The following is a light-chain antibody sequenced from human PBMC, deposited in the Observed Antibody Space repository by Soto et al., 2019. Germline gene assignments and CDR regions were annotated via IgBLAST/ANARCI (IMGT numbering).Light chain of an antibody. V-gene: IGKV3-11*01. Sequence: EFVLTQSPGTLSLSPGERATLSCRASQTVSSYLAWYQQKPGQAPRILIYDASNRATGIPARFSGSGSGTDFTLTISSLEPEDFAVYYCQQRSNWPPITFGQGTRLEIK. CDR1: QTVSSY. CDR3: QQRSNWPPIT. CDR2: DAS. J-gene: IGKJ5*01.